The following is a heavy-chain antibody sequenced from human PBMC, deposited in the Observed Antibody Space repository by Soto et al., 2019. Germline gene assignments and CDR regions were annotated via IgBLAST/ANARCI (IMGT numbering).Heavy chain of an antibody. D-gene: IGHD6-19*01. J-gene: IGHJ4*02. CDR3: ASRMGWRDF. CDR1: GGSFSNYF. V-gene: IGHV4-34*02. CDR2: FTPSGRM. Sequence: QVQLQQWGTGALKPSETLSLTCAVYGGSFSNYFWSWIRQSSEKGLEWIGEFTPSGRMFYNPSLKSRVTISMDMSKNEFSLNLNSVTAADTAIYYCASRMGWRDFWGQGTPVTVSS.